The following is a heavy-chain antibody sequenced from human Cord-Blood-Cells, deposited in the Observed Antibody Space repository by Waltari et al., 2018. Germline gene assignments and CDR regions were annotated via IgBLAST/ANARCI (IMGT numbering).Heavy chain of an antibody. V-gene: IGHV5-51*01. Sequence: EVQLVQSGAEVKKPGESLKISCKGSGYSFTSYWTGWVRQMPGKGLEWMGIIYPGDSDTRYSPSFQGQVTISADKSISTAYLQWSSLKASDTAMYYCARRADYGSGSYYYLDYWGQGTLVTVSS. D-gene: IGHD3-10*01. CDR1: GYSFTSYW. J-gene: IGHJ4*02. CDR2: IYPGDSDT. CDR3: ARRADYGSGSYYYLDY.